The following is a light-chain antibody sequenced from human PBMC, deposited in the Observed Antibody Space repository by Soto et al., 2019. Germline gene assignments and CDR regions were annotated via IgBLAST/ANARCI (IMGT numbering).Light chain of an antibody. V-gene: IGLV2-8*01. CDR3: ASYAGDSVV. J-gene: IGLJ2*01. CDR2: EVT. Sequence: QSALTHPPSASGSPGQSVAISCTGTSSDVGGYNYVSWYQQHSGKAPKLIIYEVTRRPSGVPDRFSGSKSGSTASLSVSGLQAEDEADYYCASYAGDSVVFGGGTKVTVL. CDR1: SSDVGGYNY.